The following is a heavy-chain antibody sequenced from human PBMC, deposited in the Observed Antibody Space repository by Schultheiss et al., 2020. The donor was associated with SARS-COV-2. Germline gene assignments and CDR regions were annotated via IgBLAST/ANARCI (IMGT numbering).Heavy chain of an antibody. CDR1: GGSFSGYY. CDR3: ASEISPYSGSYYYFDY. J-gene: IGHJ4*02. D-gene: IGHD1-26*01. V-gene: IGHV4-34*01. Sequence: SETLSLTCAVYGGSFSGYYWSWIRQPPGKGLEWIGEINHSGSTNYNPSLKSRVTISVDTSKNQFSLKLSSVTAADTAVYYCASEISPYSGSYYYFDYWGQGTLVTVSS. CDR2: INHSGST.